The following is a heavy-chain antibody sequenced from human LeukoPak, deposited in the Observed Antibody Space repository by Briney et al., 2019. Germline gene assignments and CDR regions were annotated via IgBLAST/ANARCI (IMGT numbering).Heavy chain of an antibody. CDR1: GYTFTAYY. J-gene: IGHJ3*02. CDR3: ARPYNWNLIPMVRGVTDNAFDI. V-gene: IGHV1-46*01. CDR2: INPSGGST. D-gene: IGHD3-10*01. Sequence: ASVKVSCKASGYTFTAYYTHWVRQAPGQGLEWMGIINPSGGSTSYAQKFQGRVTMTRDTSTSTVYMELSSLRSEDTAVYYCARPYNWNLIPMVRGVTDNAFDIWGQGTMVTVSS.